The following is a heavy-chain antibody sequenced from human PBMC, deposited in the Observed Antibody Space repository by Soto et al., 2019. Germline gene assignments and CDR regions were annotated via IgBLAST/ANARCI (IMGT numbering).Heavy chain of an antibody. Sequence: WRSLRLSCAASGFTFSSCGMHWVRQAPGKGLEWVAVISYDGSNKYYADSVKGRFTISRDNSKNTLYLQMNSLRAEDTAVYYCAKDYPLEWLRLQFYFDYWGQGTLVTVSS. CDR2: ISYDGSNK. J-gene: IGHJ4*02. V-gene: IGHV3-30*18. CDR1: GFTFSSCG. D-gene: IGHD5-12*01. CDR3: AKDYPLEWLRLQFYFDY.